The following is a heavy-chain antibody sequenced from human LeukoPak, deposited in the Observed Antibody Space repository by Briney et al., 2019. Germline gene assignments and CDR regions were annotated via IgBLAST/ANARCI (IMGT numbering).Heavy chain of an antibody. CDR1: GGSICGGGYY. D-gene: IGHD3-3*01. Sequence: PLESLSLTCTVSGGSICGGGYYCSWIRLHPGKCLEWIGFIYDGRSVDFTPSLESRGTISADTSRNQFSLTLSFVTAADTAVYYCARGSESDPVYFDHWGQGTLVTVSA. J-gene: IGHJ4*02. V-gene: IGHV4-31*03. CDR2: IYDGRSV. CDR3: ARGSESDPVYFDH.